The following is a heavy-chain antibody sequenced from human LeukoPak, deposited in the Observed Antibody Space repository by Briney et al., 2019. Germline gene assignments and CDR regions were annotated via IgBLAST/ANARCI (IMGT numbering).Heavy chain of an antibody. CDR2: ISGSGGST. J-gene: IGHJ4*02. CDR1: GFTFSSYA. Sequence: PGGSLRLSCAASGFTFSSYAMSWVRQAPGKGLEWVSAISGSGGSTYYADSVKGRFTISRDNSKNTLYLQMNSLRAEDTAVYYCARGGLYSSSWYPFDYWGQGTLVTVSS. V-gene: IGHV3-23*01. CDR3: ARGGLYSSSWYPFDY. D-gene: IGHD6-13*01.